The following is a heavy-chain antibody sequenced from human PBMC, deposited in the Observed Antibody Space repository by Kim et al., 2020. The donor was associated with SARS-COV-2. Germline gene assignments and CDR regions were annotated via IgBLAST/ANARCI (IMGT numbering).Heavy chain of an antibody. CDR3: ARDHREWLQYTANWYFDL. V-gene: IGHV4-59*01. D-gene: IGHD3-3*01. Sequence: SETLSLTCTVSGGSISSYYWSWIRQPPGKGLEWIGYIYYSGSTNYNPSLKSRVTISVDTSKNQFSLKRSSVTAADTAVYYFARDHREWLQYTANWYFDL. CDR1: GGSISSYY. J-gene: IGHJ2*01. CDR2: IYYSGST.